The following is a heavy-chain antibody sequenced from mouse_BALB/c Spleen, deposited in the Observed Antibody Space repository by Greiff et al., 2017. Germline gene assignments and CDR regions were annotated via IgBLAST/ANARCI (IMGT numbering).Heavy chain of an antibody. D-gene: IGHD2-10*01. Sequence: EVKLMESGPGLVKPSQSLSLTCSVTGYSITSCYYWNWIRQFPGNKLEWMGYISYDGSNNYNPSLKNRISITRDTSKNQFFLKLNSVTTEDTATYYCARDLPYYGNYVEAMDYWGQGTSVTVSS. CDR1: GYSITSCYY. J-gene: IGHJ4*01. V-gene: IGHV3-6*02. CDR2: ISYDGSN. CDR3: ARDLPYYGNYVEAMDY.